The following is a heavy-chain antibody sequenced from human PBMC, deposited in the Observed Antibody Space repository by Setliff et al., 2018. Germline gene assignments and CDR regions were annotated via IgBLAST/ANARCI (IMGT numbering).Heavy chain of an antibody. CDR3: ARLVGRPGSPFDH. CDR1: IDSISVY. J-gene: IGHJ4*02. V-gene: IGHV4-59*08. Sequence: SETLSLTCTVSIDSISVYWMRQAPGKGLEWVAYMLKSGSSNYNPSLKSRVTTSPGTSKNQFSLTLTSVTAADTAVYYCARLVGRPGSPFDHWGQGILVTVPS. D-gene: IGHD3-10*01. CDR2: MLKSGSS.